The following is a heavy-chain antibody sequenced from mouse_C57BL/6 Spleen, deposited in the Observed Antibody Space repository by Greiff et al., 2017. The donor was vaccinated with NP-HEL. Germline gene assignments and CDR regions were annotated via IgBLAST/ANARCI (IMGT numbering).Heavy chain of an antibody. V-gene: IGHV1-7*01. CDR3: APSLYDYDDYYAMDY. CDR1: GYTFTSYW. CDR2: INPSSGYT. D-gene: IGHD2-4*01. Sequence: QVQLQQSGAELAKPGASVKLSCKASGYTFTSYWMHWVQQRPGQGLEWLGYINPSSGYTKYIQKFKDKATLTADTSSRTAYMQLSSLTYEDSAVYDCAPSLYDYDDYYAMDYWGQGTSVTVSS. J-gene: IGHJ4*01.